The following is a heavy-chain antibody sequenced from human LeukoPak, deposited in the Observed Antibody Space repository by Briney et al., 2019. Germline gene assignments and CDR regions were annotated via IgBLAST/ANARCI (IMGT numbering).Heavy chain of an antibody. CDR3: ARDRGDDYYYYYRDV. J-gene: IGHJ6*03. D-gene: IGHD7-27*01. Sequence: GGSLRLSCAASGFTFSSYWMHWVRQAPGKGLVWVSRINSDGSSTSYADSVKGRFTISRDNAKNTLYLQMNSLRAEDTAVYYCARDRGDDYYYYYRDVWGKGTTVTVSS. CDR2: INSDGSST. CDR1: GFTFSSYW. V-gene: IGHV3-74*01.